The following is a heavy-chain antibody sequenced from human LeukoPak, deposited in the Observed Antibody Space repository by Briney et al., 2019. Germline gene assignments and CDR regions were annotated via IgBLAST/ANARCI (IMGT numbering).Heavy chain of an antibody. D-gene: IGHD6-19*01. CDR1: GGSFSGYY. CDR2: INHSGST. Sequence: PSETLSLTCAVYGGSFSGYYWSWIRQPPGKGLEWIGEINHSGSTNYNPSLKSRVTISVDTSKNQFSLELSSVTAADTAVYYCARVGPRVAVAGTHSWPVSFDYWGQGTLVTVSS. V-gene: IGHV4-34*01. J-gene: IGHJ4*02. CDR3: ARVGPRVAVAGTHSWPVSFDY.